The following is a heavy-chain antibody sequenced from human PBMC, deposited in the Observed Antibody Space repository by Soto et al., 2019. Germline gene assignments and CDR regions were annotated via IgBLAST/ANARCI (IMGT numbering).Heavy chain of an antibody. CDR2: INSDGSST. J-gene: IGHJ3*02. CDR1: GFTFSSYW. Sequence: PGGSLRLSCAASGFTFSSYWMHWVRQAPGKGLVWVSRINSDGSSTSYADSVKGRLTISRDNAKNTLYLQMNSLRAEDTAVYYCARDTPRPRDAFDIWGQGTMVTVSS. V-gene: IGHV3-74*01. CDR3: ARDTPRPRDAFDI.